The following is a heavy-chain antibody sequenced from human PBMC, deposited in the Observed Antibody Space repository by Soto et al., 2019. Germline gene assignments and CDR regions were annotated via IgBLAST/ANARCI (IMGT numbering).Heavy chain of an antibody. D-gene: IGHD2-8*01. CDR2: IYPGDSDT. CDR1: GYSFTSYW. J-gene: IGHJ6*02. Sequence: RESLKISCKGSGYSFTSYWIGWVRQMPGKGLECMGIIYPGDSDTRYSPSFQGQVTISADKSISTAYLQWSSLKASDTAMYYCARPTNRGKYYYGMDVWGQGTTVTVSS. V-gene: IGHV5-51*01. CDR3: ARPTNRGKYYYGMDV.